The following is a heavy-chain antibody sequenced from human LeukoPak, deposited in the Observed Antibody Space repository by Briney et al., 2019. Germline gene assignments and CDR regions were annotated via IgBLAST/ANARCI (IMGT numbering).Heavy chain of an antibody. Sequence: SGPTLVNPPLPLTLTCTFSGFSLSTSGVGVGWIRQPPVKALEWLAIIYWDDDKRYSPSLKSMLTITKDTSKNQVVLTMTNMDPVDTATYYCARAALYRFDPWGQGTLVTVSS. CDR3: ARAALYRFDP. CDR2: IYWDDDK. CDR1: GFSLSTSGVG. D-gene: IGHD2-8*01. V-gene: IGHV2-5*02. J-gene: IGHJ5*02.